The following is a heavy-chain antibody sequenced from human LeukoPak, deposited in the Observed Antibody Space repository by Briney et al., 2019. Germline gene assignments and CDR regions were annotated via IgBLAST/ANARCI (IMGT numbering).Heavy chain of an antibody. V-gene: IGHV1-69*13. CDR1: GYSLTEFF. CDR3: ARGNHHYYDSSGYYDTFDY. J-gene: IGHJ4*02. Sequence: GASVKVSCKVSGYSLTEFFMHWVRQAPGQGLEWMGGIIPIFGTANYAQKFQGRVTITADESTSTAYMELSSLRSEDTAVYYCARGNHHYYDSSGYYDTFDYWGQGTLVTVSS. CDR2: IIPIFGTA. D-gene: IGHD3-22*01.